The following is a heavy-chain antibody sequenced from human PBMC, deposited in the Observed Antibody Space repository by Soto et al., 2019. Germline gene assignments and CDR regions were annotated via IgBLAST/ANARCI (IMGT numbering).Heavy chain of an antibody. D-gene: IGHD2-15*01. V-gene: IGHV3-23*01. CDR1: GFAFSTYA. CDR2: ILPDETG. J-gene: IGHJ4*02. Sequence: DVNLLQSGGGSAQPGGSLRLSCATSGFAFSTYAMTWVRQVPGRGLEWVSTILPDETGFYTVPVKGRFTISRDNFRGILYLQMNDLWVEDAAIYFCAKDRLPTSGQRFYFDSWGQGSLVTVSS. CDR3: AKDRLPTSGQRFYFDS.